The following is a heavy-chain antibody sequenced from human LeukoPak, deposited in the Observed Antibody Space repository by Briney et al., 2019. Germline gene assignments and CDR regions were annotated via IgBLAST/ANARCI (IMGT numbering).Heavy chain of an antibody. CDR3: ARALPFGGWFDP. D-gene: IGHD3-16*01. J-gene: IGHJ5*02. Sequence: PGGSLRLSCAASGFSFSDCAMSWVRQAPGRGLEWVSSISGSAGSTYYADSMKGRFTISRDNTKNMLYLQMNSLRAEDTAVYYCARALPFGGWFDPWGQGTLVTVSS. CDR1: GFSFSDCA. CDR2: ISGSAGST. V-gene: IGHV3-23*01.